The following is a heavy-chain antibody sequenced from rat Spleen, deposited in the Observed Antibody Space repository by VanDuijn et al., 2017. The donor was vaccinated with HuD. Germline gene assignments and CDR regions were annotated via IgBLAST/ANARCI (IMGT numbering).Heavy chain of an antibody. CDR2: IWTGGNT. Sequence: QVQLKESGPGLVQPSQTLSLTCTVSGFSLTSYHVSWVRQPPGKGLEWMGVIWTGGNTAYNSLLKSRLSISRDTSKSQVFLKMNSLQTEDTAIYFCIRESLPGSKSHWFVYWGQGTLVTVSS. D-gene: IGHD1-4*01. V-gene: IGHV2-43*01. CDR1: GFSLTSYH. CDR3: IRESLPGSKSHWFVY. J-gene: IGHJ3*01.